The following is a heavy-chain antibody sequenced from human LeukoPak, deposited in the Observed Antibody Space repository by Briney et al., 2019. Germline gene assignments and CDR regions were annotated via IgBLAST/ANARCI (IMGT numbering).Heavy chain of an antibody. CDR2: INPNSGGT. J-gene: IGHJ5*02. D-gene: IGHD3-3*01. V-gene: IGHV1-2*02. CDR1: GYTFTGYY. Sequence: GASVKVSCKASGYTFTGYYMHWVRQAPGQGLEWMGWINPNSGGTNYAQKFQGRVTMTRDTSISTAYMELSRLRSDDTAVYYCAKVLRFLEWLGGGFDPWGQGTLVTVSS. CDR3: AKVLRFLEWLGGGFDP.